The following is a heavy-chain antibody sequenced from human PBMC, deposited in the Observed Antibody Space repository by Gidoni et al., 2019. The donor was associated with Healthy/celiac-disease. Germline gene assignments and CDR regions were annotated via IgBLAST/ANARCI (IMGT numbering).Heavy chain of an antibody. CDR2: IIPIFGTS. CDR3: AGYGCRGSYCTFWDAAFDI. Sequence: QVRQVEAGSVGKKHGSAGKVCCKAWGGTFSNEDISWVRQAPGQGLEWMGGIIPIFGTSNVAQKFQGRVTLTAAESPTSAYLVLSSLRSEHTAVYYCAGYGCRGSYCTFWDAAFDIWGQGPMVTVSS. D-gene: IGHD1-26*01. CDR1: GGTFSNED. J-gene: IGHJ3*02. V-gene: IGHV1-69*01.